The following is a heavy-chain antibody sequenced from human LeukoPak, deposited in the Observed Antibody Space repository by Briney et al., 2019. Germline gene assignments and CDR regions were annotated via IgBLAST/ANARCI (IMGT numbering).Heavy chain of an antibody. CDR2: IEGKTDGETT. J-gene: IGHJ4*02. CDR1: GFSFTDAW. CDR3: STYGSGRKFDY. V-gene: IGHV3-15*04. Sequence: PGGSLRLSCVGSGFSFTDAWMSWVRQIPGKGLEWVGRIEGKTDGETTDYATPVKDRFIISRDDSTNTLYLQMNSLKSEDTAVYYCSTYGSGRKFDYWGQGTLVTVSS. D-gene: IGHD3-10*01.